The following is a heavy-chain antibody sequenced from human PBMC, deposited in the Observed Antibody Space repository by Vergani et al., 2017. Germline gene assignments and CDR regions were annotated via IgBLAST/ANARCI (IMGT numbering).Heavy chain of an antibody. V-gene: IGHV4-31*03. D-gene: IGHD4-23*01. CDR3: ARDSSSYYGGNGNDAFDI. CDR2: IYYSGST. Sequence: QVQLQESGPGLVKPSQTLSLTCTVSGGSISSGGYYWSWISQHPGKGLEWIGYIYYSGSTYYNPSLKSRVTISVDTSKNQFSLKLSSVTAADTAVYYCARDSSSYYGGNGNDAFDIWGQGTMVTVSS. J-gene: IGHJ3*02. CDR1: GGSISSGGYY.